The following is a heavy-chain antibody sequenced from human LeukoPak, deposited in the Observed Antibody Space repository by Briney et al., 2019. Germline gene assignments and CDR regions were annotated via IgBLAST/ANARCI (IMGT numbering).Heavy chain of an antibody. CDR1: GYTFTGYY. J-gene: IGHJ5*02. V-gene: IGHV1-18*04. Sequence: ASVKVSCKASGYTFTGYYMHWVRQAPGQGLEWMGWISAYNGNTNYAQKLQGRVTMTTDTSTSTAYMELRSLRSDDTAVYYCARDFSSPLRSLDPWGQGTLVTVSS. CDR3: ARDFSSPLRSLDP. CDR2: ISAYNGNT. D-gene: IGHD3-3*01.